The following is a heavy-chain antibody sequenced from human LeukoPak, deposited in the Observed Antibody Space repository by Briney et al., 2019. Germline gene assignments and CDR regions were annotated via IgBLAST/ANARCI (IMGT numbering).Heavy chain of an antibody. CDR1: GGSISSSSYY. CDR3: ARSPGSSWYLGY. D-gene: IGHD6-13*01. CDR2: IYYSGST. Sequence: KPSETLSLTCTVSGGSISSSSYYWGWIRQPPGKGLEWIGSIYYSGSTYYNPSLKSRVTISVDTSKNQFSLKLSSVTAADTAVYYCARSPGSSWYLGYWGQGTLVTVSS. V-gene: IGHV4-39*07. J-gene: IGHJ4*02.